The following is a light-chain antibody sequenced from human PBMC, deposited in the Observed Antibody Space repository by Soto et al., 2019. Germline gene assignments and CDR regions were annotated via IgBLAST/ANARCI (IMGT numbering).Light chain of an antibody. CDR1: SSDVGGYDY. V-gene: IGLV2-8*01. Sequence: QSVLTQPPSASGSLGQSVTISCTGTSSDVGGYDYVSWYQQHPGRAPKLTIYEVTKRPSGVPDRFSGSKSGNTASLIVSGLQAEDEADYYCSSYTGSNNLVFGGGTKLTVL. J-gene: IGLJ3*02. CDR3: SSYTGSNNLV. CDR2: EVT.